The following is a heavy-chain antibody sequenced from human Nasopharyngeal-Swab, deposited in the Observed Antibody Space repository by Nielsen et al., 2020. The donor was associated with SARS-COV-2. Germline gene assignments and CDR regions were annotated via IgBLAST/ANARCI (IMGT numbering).Heavy chain of an antibody. CDR2: ISSSSSYI. CDR1: GFTFSSYS. D-gene: IGHD2-15*01. J-gene: IGHJ6*02. Sequence: GGSLRLSCAASGFTFSSYSMNWVRQAPGKGLEWVSSISSSSSYIYYADSVKGRFTISRDNAKNSLYLQMNSLRAEDTAVYYCAKMGGGSKFDYYYYGMDVWGQGTTVTVSS. CDR3: AKMGGGSKFDYYYYGMDV. V-gene: IGHV3-21*04.